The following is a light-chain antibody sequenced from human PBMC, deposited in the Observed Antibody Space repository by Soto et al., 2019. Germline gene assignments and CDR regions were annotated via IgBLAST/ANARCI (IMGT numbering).Light chain of an antibody. V-gene: IGKV3-15*01. CDR2: DAS. Sequence: EIPMTQSTDGLSVSPGERAALPCRASQSVSTKLAWYQQKPGQAPRLLINDASTRATGIPARFSGSGSGTEFTLTISSLQSEDFAVYYCQQYNNWPPITFGQGTRLEI. CDR3: QQYNNWPPIT. J-gene: IGKJ5*01. CDR1: QSVSTK.